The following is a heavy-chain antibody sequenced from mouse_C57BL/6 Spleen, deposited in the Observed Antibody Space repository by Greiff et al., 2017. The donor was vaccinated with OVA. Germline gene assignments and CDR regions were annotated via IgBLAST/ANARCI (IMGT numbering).Heavy chain of an antibody. Sequence: QVQLKESGPELVKPGASVKISCKASGYAFSSSWMNWVKQRPGKGLEWIGRIYPGDGDTNYNGKFKGKATLTADKSSSTAYMQLSSLTSEDSAVYFCARDYSNYERSAMDYWGQGTSVTVSS. CDR1: GYAFSSSW. J-gene: IGHJ4*01. V-gene: IGHV1-82*01. D-gene: IGHD2-5*01. CDR2: IYPGDGDT. CDR3: ARDYSNYERSAMDY.